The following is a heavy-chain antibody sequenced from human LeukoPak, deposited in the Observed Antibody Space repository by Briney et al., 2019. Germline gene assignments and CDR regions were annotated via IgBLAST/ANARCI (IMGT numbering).Heavy chain of an antibody. Sequence: GGSLRLSCAASGFTFSDAWVTWVRQAPGKGLEWVGRIKSKAGGGTTDYAAPVKGRFIISRDDSKNTLYLQMNSLKIEDTAVYYCITVYVVHWGQGTLVTVSS. CDR2: IKSKAGGGTT. V-gene: IGHV3-15*01. CDR1: GFTFSDAW. CDR3: ITVYVVH. J-gene: IGHJ4*02.